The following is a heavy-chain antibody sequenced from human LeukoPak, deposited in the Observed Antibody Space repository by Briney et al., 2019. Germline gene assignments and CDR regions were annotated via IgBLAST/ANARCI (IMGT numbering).Heavy chain of an antibody. V-gene: IGHV3-48*03. D-gene: IGHD1-26*01. J-gene: IGHJ3*02. CDR1: GFTFSSYE. CDR3: ASRVGADDAFDI. CDR2: ISPDAITI. Sequence: GGSLRLSCAASGFTFSSYEMHWVRQAPGKGLEWVSYISPDAITIYYADSVKGRFTISRDNAKNSLYLQMNSLRAEDTAVYYCASRVGADDAFDIWGQGTMVTVSS.